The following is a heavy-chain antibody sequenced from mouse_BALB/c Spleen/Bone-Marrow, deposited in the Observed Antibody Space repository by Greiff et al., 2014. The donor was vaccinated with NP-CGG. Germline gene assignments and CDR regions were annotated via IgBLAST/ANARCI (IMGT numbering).Heavy chain of an antibody. D-gene: IGHD2-3*01. CDR3: ARRGLYDGSAWFAY. Sequence: EVQVVESGGDLVKPGGSLKLSCAASGFTFSSYGMSWVRQTPDKRLEWVATINSGGSYTYYSDSVKGRFTISRDIAKNTLYLQMSSQNSEDTAMYYCARRGLYDGSAWFAYWGQGTLVTVSA. CDR1: GFTFSSYG. J-gene: IGHJ3*01. V-gene: IGHV5-6*01. CDR2: INSGGSYT.